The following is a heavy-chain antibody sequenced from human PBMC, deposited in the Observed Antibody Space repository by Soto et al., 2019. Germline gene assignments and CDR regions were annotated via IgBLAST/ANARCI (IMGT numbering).Heavy chain of an antibody. CDR3: AKDLSSSGWSHDAFDI. CDR2: ISWNSGSL. J-gene: IGHJ3*02. CDR1: GFTFDDYA. D-gene: IGHD6-19*01. V-gene: IGHV3-9*01. Sequence: EVQLVESGGGLVQPGRSLRLSCAASGFTFDDYAMHWVRQAPGKGLEWVSGISWNSGSLGYAHSVKGRFTIPRDNAKNSLYLQMNSLRAEDTALYYCAKDLSSSGWSHDAFDIWGQGTMVTVSS.